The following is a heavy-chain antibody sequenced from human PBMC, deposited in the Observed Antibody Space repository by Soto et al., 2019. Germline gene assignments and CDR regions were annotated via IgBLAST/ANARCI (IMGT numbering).Heavy chain of an antibody. J-gene: IGHJ4*02. CDR1: GYTFTSYG. V-gene: IGHV1-18*01. CDR2: ISAYNGNT. D-gene: IGHD5-18*01. CDR3: ASDLSYGLCDY. Sequence: QVQLVQSGAEVKKPGASVKVSCKASGYTFTSYGISWVRQAPGQGLEWMGWISAYNGNTKYAQKLQGRVTMTTDTSASTAYMELRSLRSEDTAVYYWASDLSYGLCDYWGQGTLVTVSS.